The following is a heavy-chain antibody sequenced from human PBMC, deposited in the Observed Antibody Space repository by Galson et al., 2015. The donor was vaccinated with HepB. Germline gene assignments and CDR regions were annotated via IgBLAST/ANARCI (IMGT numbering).Heavy chain of an antibody. CDR2: IKQDGSEK. V-gene: IGHV3-7*01. CDR1: GFTFSSYG. J-gene: IGHJ6*03. Sequence: SLRLSCAASGFTFSSYGMHWVRQAPGKGLEWVANIKQDGSEKYYVDSVKGRFTISRDNAKNSLYLQMNSLRAEDTAVYYCARDLNDFWSGYPHYYYYYMDVWGKGTTVTVSS. D-gene: IGHD3-3*01. CDR3: ARDLNDFWSGYPHYYYYYMDV.